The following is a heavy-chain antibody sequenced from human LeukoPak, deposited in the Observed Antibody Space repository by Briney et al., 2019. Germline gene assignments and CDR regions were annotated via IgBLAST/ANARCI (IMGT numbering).Heavy chain of an antibody. D-gene: IGHD2-2*01. J-gene: IGHJ4*02. CDR2: ISSSSSTI. CDR1: GFTFSSYS. Sequence: GGSLRLSCAASGFTFSSYSMNWVRQAPGKGLEWVSYISSSSSTIYYADSVKGRFTISRDNAKNSLYLQMNSLRAEDTAVYYCARPSVVPAAAFDYWGQGTLVTVSS. V-gene: IGHV3-48*01. CDR3: ARPSVVPAAAFDY.